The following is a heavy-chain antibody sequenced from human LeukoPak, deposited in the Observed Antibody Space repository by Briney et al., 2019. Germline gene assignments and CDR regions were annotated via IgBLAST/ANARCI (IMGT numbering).Heavy chain of an antibody. J-gene: IGHJ4*02. CDR1: GFTFSSHS. V-gene: IGHV3-23*01. Sequence: GGSLRLSCAASGFTFSSHSMNWVRQAPGKGLEWVANSGGHTGGGTNYASSVRGRFTLSRDNSKKTVYLQMNSLTAEDTAIYYCPRDDPYGASEYWGQGTLVTVSS. D-gene: IGHD4/OR15-4a*01. CDR2: SGGHTGGGT. CDR3: PRDDPYGASEY.